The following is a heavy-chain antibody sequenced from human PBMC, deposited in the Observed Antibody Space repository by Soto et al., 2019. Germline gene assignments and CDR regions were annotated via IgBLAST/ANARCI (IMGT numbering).Heavy chain of an antibody. D-gene: IGHD1-26*01. CDR1: GYTFTSYG. Sequence: QVQLVQSGAEVKKPGASVKVSCKASGYTFTSYGISWVRQAPGQGLEWMGWISAYNGNTKYAQKLQGRVTTTTDTSTRPAYMALRSLRSDDTAVYYCARDLGGSYYAPVDYWGQGTLVTVSS. J-gene: IGHJ4*02. V-gene: IGHV1-18*01. CDR2: ISAYNGNT. CDR3: ARDLGGSYYAPVDY.